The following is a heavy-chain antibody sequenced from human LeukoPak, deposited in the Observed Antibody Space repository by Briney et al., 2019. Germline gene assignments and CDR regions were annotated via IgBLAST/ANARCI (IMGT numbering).Heavy chain of an antibody. V-gene: IGHV3-23*01. CDR2: ISGSGGST. D-gene: IGHD3-9*01. J-gene: IGHJ4*02. CDR1: GFTFSSYA. CDR3: AKDRGDILSLFDY. Sequence: GGPLRLSCAASGFTFSSYAMSWVRQAPGKGLEWGSAISGSGGSTYYADSVKGRFTISRDNSKNTLYLQMNSLRAEDTAVYYCAKDRGDILSLFDYWGQGTLVTVSS.